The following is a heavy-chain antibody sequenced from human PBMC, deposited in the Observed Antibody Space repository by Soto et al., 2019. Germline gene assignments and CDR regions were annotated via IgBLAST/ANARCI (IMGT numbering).Heavy chain of an antibody. V-gene: IGHV4-4*08. CDR1: GGSISNFY. J-gene: IGHJ4*02. D-gene: IGHD1-26*01. Sequence: QVQLQESGPGLVKPSETLSLTCTVSGGSISNFYWSWIRQPPGKGLEWIGYIYTSGGTNYNPTVTSRVTISVDTSNNQFTLQLSSVTAADTAVYFCARRYGGNLDYWGQGTLVTVSS. CDR3: ARRYGGNLDY. CDR2: IYTSGGT.